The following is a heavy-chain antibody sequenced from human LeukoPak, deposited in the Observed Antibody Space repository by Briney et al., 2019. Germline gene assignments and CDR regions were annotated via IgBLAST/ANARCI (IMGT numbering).Heavy chain of an antibody. D-gene: IGHD3-22*01. V-gene: IGHV3-7*02. CDR2: IKQDGSEK. J-gene: IGHJ4*02. CDR3: ATNLNYDREFDY. CDR1: GFTFSSYW. Sequence: GGSLRLSCAASGFTFSSYWMNWVRQAPGKGLEWVANIKQDGSEKYYVDSVKGRFTISRDNAKNSLYLQMNSLRAEDTAVYYCATNLNYDREFDYWGQGTLVTVSS.